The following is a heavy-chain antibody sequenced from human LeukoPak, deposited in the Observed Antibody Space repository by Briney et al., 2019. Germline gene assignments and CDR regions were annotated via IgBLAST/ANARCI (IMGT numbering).Heavy chain of an antibody. D-gene: IGHD3-22*01. CDR1: GGSISSYY. CDR2: IYTSGST. Sequence: SETLSLTCTVSGGSISSYYWSWIRQLAGKGLEWIGRIYTSGSTNYNPSLKSRVTMSVDTSKNQFSLKLSSVTAADTAVYYCAIPYYDSSGYYYGDAFDIWGQGTMVTVSS. V-gene: IGHV4-4*07. CDR3: AIPYYDSSGYYYGDAFDI. J-gene: IGHJ3*02.